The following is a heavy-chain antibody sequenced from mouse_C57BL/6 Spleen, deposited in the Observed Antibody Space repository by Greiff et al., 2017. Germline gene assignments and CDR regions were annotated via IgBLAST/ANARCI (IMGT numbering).Heavy chain of an antibody. J-gene: IGHJ4*01. Sequence: EVQLVESGGGLVQPGGSLSLSCAASGFTFTDYYMSWVRQPPGKALGWLGFIRNKANGYTTEYSASVKGRFTISRDNSQSILYLQMNALRAEDSATYYCARYMRIPLYSNDAMDYWGQGTSVTVSS. V-gene: IGHV7-3*01. CDR2: IRNKANGYTT. CDR3: ARYMRIPLYSNDAMDY. CDR1: GFTFTDYY. D-gene: IGHD2-5*01.